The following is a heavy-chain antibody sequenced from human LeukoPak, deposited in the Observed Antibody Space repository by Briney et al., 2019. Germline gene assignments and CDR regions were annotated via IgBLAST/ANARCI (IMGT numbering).Heavy chain of an antibody. V-gene: IGHV4-59*01. CDR3: ARAVSSRTNWYFDL. J-gene: IGHJ2*01. CDR1: GGSISSYY. Sequence: SETLSLPCTVSGGSISSYYWRWIRQPPGKGLEWIGYIYYSGSTNYNPSLKSRVTISVDTSKNQFSLKLSSVTAADTAVYYCARAVSSRTNWYFDLWGRGTLATVSS. CDR2: IYYSGST. D-gene: IGHD2-2*01.